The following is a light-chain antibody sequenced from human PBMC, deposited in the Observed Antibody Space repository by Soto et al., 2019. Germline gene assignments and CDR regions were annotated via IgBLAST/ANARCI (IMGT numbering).Light chain of an antibody. CDR2: LNNDGSH. V-gene: IGLV4-69*01. CDR1: SGHSSYA. CDR3: QTWGTGFQF. Sequence: QLVLTQSPSASASLGASVKLTCTLSSGHSSYAIAWHQKQPGKGPRYLMDLNNDGSHTKGDGIPDRFSGSSSGADRYLIISSLQSEDDADYYCQTWGTGFQFFGCGTKLTVL. J-gene: IGLJ2*01.